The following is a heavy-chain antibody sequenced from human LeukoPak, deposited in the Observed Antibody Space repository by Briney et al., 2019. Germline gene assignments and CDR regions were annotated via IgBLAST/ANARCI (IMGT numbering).Heavy chain of an antibody. J-gene: IGHJ4*02. V-gene: IGHV1-2*06. D-gene: IGHD1-26*01. CDR2: INPNSGGT. CDR3: ARGVSSXXXGSYLXGSH. Sequence: ASVKVSCXTSGYTFSAHYIHWVRQAPGQGLEWMGRINPNSGGTHFARKFQGRVTVTKDTSIRTVYMEFTSLRSDDSAVYYCARGVSSXXXGSYLXGSHWXQXTLVTVSS. CDR1: GYTFSAHY.